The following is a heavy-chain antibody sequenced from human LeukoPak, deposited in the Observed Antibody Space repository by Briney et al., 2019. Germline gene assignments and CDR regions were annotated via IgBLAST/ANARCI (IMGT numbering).Heavy chain of an antibody. J-gene: IGHJ3*01. CDR1: GFTFSSYA. Sequence: GGSLRLSCAASGFTFSSYAMSWVRQAPGKGLEWVSAISGSGGSTYYADSVKGRFTISRDNSRSTLYLQMNSLRAEDTAVYFCARVAYYRVTADQITDAFDVWGHGTVVTVSS. V-gene: IGHV3-23*01. CDR3: ARVAYYRVTADQITDAFDV. D-gene: IGHD2-21*02. CDR2: ISGSGGST.